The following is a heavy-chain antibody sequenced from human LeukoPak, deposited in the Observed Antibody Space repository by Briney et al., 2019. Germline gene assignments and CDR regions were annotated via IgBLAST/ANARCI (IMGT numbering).Heavy chain of an antibody. CDR3: ASRTYYDRSGPNWYFDL. CDR1: GLTVSSNY. Sequence: GGSLRLSCAASGLTVSSNYLSWVRQAPGRGLDWVSVIYGSGSTDYAASVKGRFIMSRDTSKDTVYLQMNSLRAEDTAVYYCASRTYYDRSGPNWYFDLWGRGTLVTVSS. D-gene: IGHD3-22*01. CDR2: IYGSGST. V-gene: IGHV3-66*01. J-gene: IGHJ2*01.